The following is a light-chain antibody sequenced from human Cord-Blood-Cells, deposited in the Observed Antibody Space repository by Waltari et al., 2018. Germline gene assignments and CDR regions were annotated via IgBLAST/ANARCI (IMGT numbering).Light chain of an antibody. CDR3: QQYYSTPTWT. CDR2: WAS. J-gene: IGKJ1*01. Sequence: DIVMTQSPDSLAVSLGERATINCKSSQSVLYSSNNKNSLAWYQQKPGQPPKLLIYWASTRESGVPDRFSGSGSGKDFTLHNSSLQAEDVAVYYCQQYYSTPTWTFGQGTKVEIK. CDR1: QSVLYSSNNKNS. V-gene: IGKV4-1*01.